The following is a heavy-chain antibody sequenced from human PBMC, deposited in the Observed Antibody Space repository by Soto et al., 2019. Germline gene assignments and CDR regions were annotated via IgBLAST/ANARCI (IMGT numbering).Heavy chain of an antibody. CDR1: GYPFDTYG. CDR3: TRDPHEFWNSSFFDP. D-gene: IGHD1-1*01. Sequence: GASVKVSCTASGYPFDTYGINWVRQAPGQRPEWMGWISAYNGQTDYAQNFQGRVTMATDTSTNTAYMELRNLRSDDTAVYYCTRDPHEFWNSSFFDPWGPCTLVTVSS. CDR2: ISAYNGQT. J-gene: IGHJ5*02. V-gene: IGHV1-18*01.